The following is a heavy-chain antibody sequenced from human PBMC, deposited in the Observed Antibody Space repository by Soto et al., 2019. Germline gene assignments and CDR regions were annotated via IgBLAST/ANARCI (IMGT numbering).Heavy chain of an antibody. CDR3: ARLYYDSSGYYLRYFDY. CDR2: IYYSGST. D-gene: IGHD3-22*01. J-gene: IGHJ4*02. Sequence: SETLSLTCTVSGGSISGYYWSWIRQPPGKGLEWIGYIYYSGSTNYNPSLKSRVTISVDTSKNQFSLKLSSVTAADTAVYYCARLYYDSSGYYLRYFDYWGQGTLVTVSS. V-gene: IGHV4-59*01. CDR1: GGSISGYY.